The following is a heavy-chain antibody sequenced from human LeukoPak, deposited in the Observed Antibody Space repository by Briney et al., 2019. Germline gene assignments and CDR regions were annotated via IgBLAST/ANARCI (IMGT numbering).Heavy chain of an antibody. D-gene: IGHD5-12*01. CDR1: GDSISSGGYY. CDR3: ARAPVATPSEFDY. V-gene: IGHV4-31*03. Sequence: SETLSLTCTVSGDSISSGGYYWSWVRQHPGKGLEWIGYISYSGNTYYNPSLKSRAAISADTPKNQFSLKLSSTTAADTAVYYCARAPVATPSEFDYWGQGTLVTVSS. J-gene: IGHJ4*02. CDR2: ISYSGNT.